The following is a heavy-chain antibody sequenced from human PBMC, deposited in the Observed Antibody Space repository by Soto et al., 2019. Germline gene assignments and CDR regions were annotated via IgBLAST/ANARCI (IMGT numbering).Heavy chain of an antibody. V-gene: IGHV1-69*13. Sequence: GASVKDSCKASGGTFSRYAISWVRQAPGQGLEWMGGIIPIFGTANYAQKFQGRVTITADESTSTAYMELSSLRSEDTAVYYCASANFWSGYYRGTVEGYYYYGMDVWGQGTTVTVSS. CDR2: IIPIFGTA. J-gene: IGHJ6*02. D-gene: IGHD3-3*01. CDR3: ASANFWSGYYRGTVEGYYYYGMDV. CDR1: GGTFSRYA.